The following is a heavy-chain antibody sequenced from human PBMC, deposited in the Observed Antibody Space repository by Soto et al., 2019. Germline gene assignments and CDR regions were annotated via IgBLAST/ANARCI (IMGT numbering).Heavy chain of an antibody. D-gene: IGHD2-15*01. CDR1: GYTFTSYG. V-gene: IGHV1-18*01. CDR2: ISAYNGNT. Sequence: QVQLVQSGAEVKKPGASVKVSCKASGYTFTSYGISWVRQAPGQGLEWMGWISAYNGNTNYAQKLQGRVTMTTDTSTSTGYRELRSLRSDDTAVYYCASVRYCSGGSCNWFAPWGEGTLVTVSS. CDR3: ASVRYCSGGSCNWFAP. J-gene: IGHJ5*02.